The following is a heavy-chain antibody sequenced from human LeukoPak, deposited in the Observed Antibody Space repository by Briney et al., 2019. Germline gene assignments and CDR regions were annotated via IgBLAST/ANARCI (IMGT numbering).Heavy chain of an antibody. CDR2: IIPIFGTA. D-gene: IGHD3-10*01. J-gene: IGHJ4*02. CDR3: ARGDPDYYGSGSYVAGRKYYFDY. V-gene: IGHV1-69*13. Sequence: SVKVSFKSSGGTFSSYAISWVRQAPGQGLEWMGGIIPIFGTANYAQKFQGRVTITADESTSTAYMELSSLRSEDTAVYYCARGDPDYYGSGSYVAGRKYYFDYWGQGTLVTVSS. CDR1: GGTFSSYA.